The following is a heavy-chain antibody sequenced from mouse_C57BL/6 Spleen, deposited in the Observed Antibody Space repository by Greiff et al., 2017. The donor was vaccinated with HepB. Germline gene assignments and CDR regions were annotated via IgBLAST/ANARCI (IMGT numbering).Heavy chain of an antibody. J-gene: IGHJ4*01. CDR2: ISSGSSTI. V-gene: IGHV5-17*01. CDR3: ARGYYYGSSYEDAMDY. CDR1: GFTFSDYG. Sequence: EVNLVESGGGLVKPGGSLKLSCAASGFTFSDYGMHWVRQAPEKGLEWVAYISSGSSTIYYADTVKGRFTISRDNAKNTLFLQMTSLRSEDTAMYYCARGYYYGSSYEDAMDYWGQGTSVTVSS. D-gene: IGHD1-1*01.